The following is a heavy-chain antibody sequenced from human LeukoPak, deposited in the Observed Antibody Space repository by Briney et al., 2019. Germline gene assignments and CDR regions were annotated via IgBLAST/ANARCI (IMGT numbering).Heavy chain of an antibody. CDR2: IIPILGIA. V-gene: IGHV1-69*04. D-gene: IGHD6-19*01. CDR3: ARVHSSGWYGYYFDY. CDR1: GYTFTSYG. J-gene: IGHJ4*02. Sequence: GASVKVSCKASGYTFTSYGISWVRQAPGQGLEWMGRIIPILGIANYAQKFQGRVTITADKSTSTAYMELSSLRSEDTAVYYCARVHSSGWYGYYFDYWGQGTLVTVSS.